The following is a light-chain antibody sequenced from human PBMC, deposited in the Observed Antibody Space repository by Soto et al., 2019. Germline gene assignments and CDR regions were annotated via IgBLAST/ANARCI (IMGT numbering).Light chain of an antibody. J-gene: IGKJ1*01. Sequence: EIVLTQSPATLSLSPGERATLSCRAIQSVRSTYLAWYQQKPGLAPRLLIFGVSNRATGIPDRFSGSGSGTDFTLTISRLEPEDFAVYYCQQYGSSPQWTFGQGTKVDIK. V-gene: IGKV3D-20*01. CDR2: GVS. CDR3: QQYGSSPQWT. CDR1: QSVRSTY.